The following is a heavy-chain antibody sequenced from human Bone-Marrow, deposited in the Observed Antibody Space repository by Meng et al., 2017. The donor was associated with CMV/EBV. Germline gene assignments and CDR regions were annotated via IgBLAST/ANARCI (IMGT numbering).Heavy chain of an antibody. J-gene: IGHJ3*02. CDR1: GYSFTSYW. CDR3: ARQKAGFWSGYPAFDI. Sequence: GESLKISCKGSGYSFTSYWIGWVRQMPGKGLEWMGIIYPGDSDTRYSPSFQGQVAISADKSINTAYLQWSSLKASDTAMYYCARQKAGFWSGYPAFDIWGQGTVVAASS. CDR2: IYPGDSDT. V-gene: IGHV5-51*01. D-gene: IGHD3-3*01.